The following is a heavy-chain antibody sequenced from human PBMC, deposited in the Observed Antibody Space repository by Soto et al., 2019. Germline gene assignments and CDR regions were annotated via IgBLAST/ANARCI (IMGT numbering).Heavy chain of an antibody. CDR3: ARCSGNSCYSYGVDV. D-gene: IGHD2-15*01. V-gene: IGHV3-48*02. CDR1: GFSFSSYG. Sequence: EVQLVESGGGLVQPGGSLRVSCAASGFSFSSYGMNWVRQSPGKGLEWLSYISESGDAIYYADSVKGRFTISRDNAKNSLYLQMNSLRDEDTAVYYCARCSGNSCYSYGVDVW. CDR2: ISESGDAI. J-gene: IGHJ6*01.